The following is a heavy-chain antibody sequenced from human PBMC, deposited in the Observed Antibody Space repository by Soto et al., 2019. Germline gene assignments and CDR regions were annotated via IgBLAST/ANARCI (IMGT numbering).Heavy chain of an antibody. V-gene: IGHV3-74*01. Sequence: EVQLVESGGGLVQPGGSLRLSCVASGFTFSSYWMHWVRQAPGKGLVWVSSISNDGSSTSYAEPVKSRFTISRDNAKNTLYLQMNSLRAEDTAVYYCARLPNKSPQNWGQGTLVIVSP. CDR2: ISNDGSST. J-gene: IGHJ1*01. CDR3: ARLPNKSPQN. CDR1: GFTFSSYW.